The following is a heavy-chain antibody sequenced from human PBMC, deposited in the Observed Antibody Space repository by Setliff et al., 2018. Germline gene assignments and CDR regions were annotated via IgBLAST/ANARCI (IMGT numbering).Heavy chain of an antibody. CDR3: AREGIAVAGFDY. CDR2: INPKSGGT. J-gene: IGHJ4*02. V-gene: IGHV1-2*04. Sequence: ASVKVSCKASGYTFTSYDINWVRQATGQGLEWMGWINPKSGGTNYAQKFQGWVTITADKSKSTAYMELSSLRSEDTAVYYCAREGIAVAGFDYWGQGTLVTVSS. D-gene: IGHD6-19*01. CDR1: GYTFTSYD.